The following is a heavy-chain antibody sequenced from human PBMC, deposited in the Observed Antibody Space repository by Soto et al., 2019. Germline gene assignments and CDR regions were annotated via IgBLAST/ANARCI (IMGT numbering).Heavy chain of an antibody. CDR1: GFTFSSYW. J-gene: IGHJ5*02. V-gene: IGHV3-7*03. D-gene: IGHD3-3*01. Sequence: RRLSCAASGFTFSSYWMSWVRQAPGKGLEWVANIKQDGSEKYYVDSVKGRFTISRDNAKNSLYLQMNSLRAEDTAVYYCARDRYDFWSGYRAYNWFDPWGQGTLVTVSS. CDR3: ARDRYDFWSGYRAYNWFDP. CDR2: IKQDGSEK.